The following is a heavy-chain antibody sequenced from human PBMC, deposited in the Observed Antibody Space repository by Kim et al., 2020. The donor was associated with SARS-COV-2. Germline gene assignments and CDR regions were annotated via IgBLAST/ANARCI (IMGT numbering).Heavy chain of an antibody. CDR1: GFTFSSYA. V-gene: IGHV3-23*01. CDR3: AKSLSDFGVVIMVVDY. D-gene: IGHD3-3*01. J-gene: IGHJ4*02. CDR2: ISGSGGST. Sequence: GGSLRLSCAASGFTFSSYAMSWVRQAPGKGLEWVSAISGSGGSTYYADSVKGRFTISRDNSKNTLYLQMNSLRAEDTAVYYCAKSLSDFGVVIMVVDYWGQGTLVTVSS.